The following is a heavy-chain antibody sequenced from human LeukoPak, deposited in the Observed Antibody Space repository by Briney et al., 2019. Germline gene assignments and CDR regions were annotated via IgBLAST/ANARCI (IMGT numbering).Heavy chain of an antibody. CDR2: IYYSGST. Sequence: SETLSLTCTVSGGSISSYYWSWIRQPPGKGLEWIGYIYYSGSTNYNPSLKSRVTISVDTSKNQFSLKLSSVTAADTAVYYCARSRIAVAEGAFDIWGQGTMVTVSS. J-gene: IGHJ3*02. D-gene: IGHD6-19*01. CDR3: ARSRIAVAEGAFDI. CDR1: GGSISSYY. V-gene: IGHV4-59*08.